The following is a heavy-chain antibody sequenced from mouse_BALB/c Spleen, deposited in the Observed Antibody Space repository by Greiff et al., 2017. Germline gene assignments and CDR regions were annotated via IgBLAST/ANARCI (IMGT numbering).Heavy chain of an antibody. D-gene: IGHD2-3*01. Sequence: EVQGVESGGGLVKPGGSLKLSCAASGFTFSSYAMSWVRQTPEKRLEWVATISSGGSYTYYPDSVKGRFTISRDNAKNTLYLQMSSLRSEDTAMYYCARHEDGYYFDYWGQGTTLTVSS. CDR1: GFTFSSYA. V-gene: IGHV5-9-3*01. CDR3: ARHEDGYYFDY. J-gene: IGHJ2*01. CDR2: ISSGGSYT.